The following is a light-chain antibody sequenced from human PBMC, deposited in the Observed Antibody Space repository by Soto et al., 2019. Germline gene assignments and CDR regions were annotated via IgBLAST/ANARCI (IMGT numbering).Light chain of an antibody. CDR3: CSYAGTYTQV. CDR2: DVS. J-gene: IGLJ2*01. Sequence: QSALTKPRSVSGSPGQSVTISCTGTSSDVGGYNYVSWYQQYAGKTPKLLIYDVSKRPSGVPDRFSGSKSGNTASLRISGLQAEDEDDYYCCSYAGTYTQVFGGGTKLTVL. V-gene: IGLV2-11*01. CDR1: SSDVGGYNY.